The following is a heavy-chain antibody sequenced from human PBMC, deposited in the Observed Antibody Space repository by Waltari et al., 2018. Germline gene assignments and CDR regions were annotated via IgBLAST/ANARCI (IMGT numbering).Heavy chain of an antibody. Sequence: QLQLQESGPGLVKPSETLSLTCSVSADSISNGSYYWGWIRQPPGKGLEWIGSIFHNGDTDYNPSLKSRATISVDTSKNQFSLRLTSVTAADTALYHCARHYQPLLSNWFDPWGQGILVSVSS. V-gene: IGHV4-39*01. CDR1: ADSISNGSYY. CDR3: ARHYQPLLSNWFDP. CDR2: IFHNGDT. D-gene: IGHD2-2*01. J-gene: IGHJ5*02.